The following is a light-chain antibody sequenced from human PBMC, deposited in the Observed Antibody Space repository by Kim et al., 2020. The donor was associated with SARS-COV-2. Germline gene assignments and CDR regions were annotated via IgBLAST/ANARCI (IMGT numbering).Light chain of an antibody. Sequence: ASTGDRVTIHWRASQGISSYLAWYQQKPGKAPKLLSYAASTLQSGVPSRFSGSGSGTDFTLTISCLQSEDFATYYGQQYYSYPWTFGQGTKVEIK. J-gene: IGKJ1*01. CDR2: AAS. CDR1: QGISSY. V-gene: IGKV1-8*01. CDR3: QQYYSYPWT.